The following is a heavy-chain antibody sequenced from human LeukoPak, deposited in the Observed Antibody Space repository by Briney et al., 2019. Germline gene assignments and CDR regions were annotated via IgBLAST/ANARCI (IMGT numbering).Heavy chain of an antibody. D-gene: IGHD1-26*01. J-gene: IGHJ4*02. CDR3: ARERGRGRDSPWFDY. V-gene: IGHV3-21*04. CDR2: ISSGSTYM. CDR1: GFTFSSYS. Sequence: GGSLRLSCAASGFTFSSYSMNWVRQAPGKGLEWVSSISSGSTYMYYADSVKGRFTISRDNSKNTLDLQMTGLRAEDTAVYYCARERGRGRDSPWFDYWGQGTLVTVSS.